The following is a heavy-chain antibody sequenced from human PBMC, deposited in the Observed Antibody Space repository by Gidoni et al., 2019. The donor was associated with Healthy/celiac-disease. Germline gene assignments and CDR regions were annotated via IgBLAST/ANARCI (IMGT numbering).Heavy chain of an antibody. V-gene: IGHV4-31*03. D-gene: IGHD2-2*01. CDR1: GGSISSRGYY. J-gene: IGHJ5*02. CDR2: IYYSGST. CDR3: ARDLWSSTSCYRAANWFDP. Sequence: QVQLQESGPGLVKPSQTLSLTCTFSGGSISSRGYYWIWIRQHPGKGLEWIGYIYYSGSTYYNPSLKSRVTISVDTSKNQFSLKLSSVTAADTAVYYCARDLWSSTSCYRAANWFDPWGQGTLVTVSS.